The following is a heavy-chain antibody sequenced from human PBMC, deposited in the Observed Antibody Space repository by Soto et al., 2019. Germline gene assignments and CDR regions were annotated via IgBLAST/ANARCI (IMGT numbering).Heavy chain of an antibody. Sequence: SLRLSCAASGFTMRNYGMHWVRQAPGKGLEWVAVLRDDADDAYYADSVKGRFTISRDNSKNTLYLQMSTLRVEDTAVYYCARPYSSNSNWFDPWGQGTLVTVSS. CDR3: ARPYSSNSNWFDP. CDR1: GFTMRNYG. CDR2: LRDDADDA. D-gene: IGHD6-19*01. J-gene: IGHJ5*02. V-gene: IGHV3-33*01.